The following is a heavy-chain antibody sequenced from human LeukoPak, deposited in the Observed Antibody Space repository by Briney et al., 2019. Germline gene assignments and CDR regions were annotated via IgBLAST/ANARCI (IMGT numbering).Heavy chain of an antibody. CDR2: MNPNSGNT. D-gene: IGHD3-10*01. V-gene: IGHV1-8*03. J-gene: IGHJ4*02. CDR3: ARRITMVRGVISLGY. Sequence: ASVKVSCKASGYTFTSYDINWVRQAPGQGLEWMGWMNPNSGNTGYAQKFQGRVTITRNTSISTAYMELSSLRSEDTAVYYCARRITMVRGVISLGYWGQGTLVTVSS. CDR1: GYTFTSYD.